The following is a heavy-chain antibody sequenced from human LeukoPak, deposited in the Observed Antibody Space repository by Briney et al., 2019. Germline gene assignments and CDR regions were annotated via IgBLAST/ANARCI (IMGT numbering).Heavy chain of an antibody. V-gene: IGHV1-2*02. D-gene: IGHD3-22*01. CDR1: GYTFTGYY. CDR3: ARRDSSGYYTSDY. CDR2: INHNSGGT. Sequence: ASVKVSCKASGYTFTGYYMHWVRQAPGQGLEWMGWINHNSGGTNYAQKFQGRVTMTRDTSISTAYMELSRLRSDDTAVYYCARRDSSGYYTSDYWGQGTLVTVSS. J-gene: IGHJ4*02.